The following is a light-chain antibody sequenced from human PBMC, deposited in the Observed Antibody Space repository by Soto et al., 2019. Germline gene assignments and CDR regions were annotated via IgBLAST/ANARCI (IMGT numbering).Light chain of an antibody. V-gene: IGKV3-15*01. CDR2: HAS. CDR1: QSVSSD. J-gene: IGKJ1*01. CDR3: QQYNNWPRT. Sequence: EVVMTQSPATLSVSQGERATLSCRASQSVSSDLVWYQQKSGQAPRLLIFHASTRATGVPDRFSGSGSGTEFTLTISSLQSEDFAVYYCQQYNNWPRTVGQGTKVDIK.